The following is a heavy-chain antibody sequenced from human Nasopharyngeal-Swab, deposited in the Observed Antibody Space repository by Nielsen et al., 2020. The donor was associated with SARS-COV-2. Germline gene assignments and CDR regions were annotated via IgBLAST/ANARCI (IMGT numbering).Heavy chain of an antibody. J-gene: IGHJ4*02. Sequence: GESLKISCAASGFTFSSYGMHWVRQAPGKGLEWVAVIWYDGSNKYYADSVKGRFTISRDNSKNTLYPQMNSLRAEDTAVYYCARRFDYGDPLDYWGQGTLVTVSS. CDR1: GFTFSSYG. CDR2: IWYDGSNK. D-gene: IGHD4-17*01. CDR3: ARRFDYGDPLDY. V-gene: IGHV3-33*01.